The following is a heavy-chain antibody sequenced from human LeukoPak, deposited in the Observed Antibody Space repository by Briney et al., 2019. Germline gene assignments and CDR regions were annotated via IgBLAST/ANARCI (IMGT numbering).Heavy chain of an antibody. CDR2: ITNDGNYE. V-gene: IGHV3-33*05. Sequence: GRSLRLSCAASGSTFSTYGMHWVRQAPGKGLEGGAVITNDGNYEKYADAVRGRFTISRDNSKNTLYLQMNSLSAEDTAVYYCARDSITGDNSLDFWGRGTLVTVSS. J-gene: IGHJ4*02. CDR3: ARDSITGDNSLDF. CDR1: GSTFSTYG. D-gene: IGHD7-27*01.